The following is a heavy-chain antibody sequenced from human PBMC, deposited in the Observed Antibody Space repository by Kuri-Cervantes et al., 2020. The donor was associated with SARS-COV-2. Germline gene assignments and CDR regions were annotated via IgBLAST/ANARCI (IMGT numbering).Heavy chain of an antibody. J-gene: IGHJ5*02. CDR1: GYTFTSYY. CDR2: INPSGGST. D-gene: IGHD2-2*01. V-gene: IGHV1-46*01. Sequence: ASVKVSCKASGYTFTSYYMHWVRQAPGQGLEWMGIINPSGGSTSYAQKFQGRVTMTRDTSTSTVYMELSRLRSDDTAVYYCARDRCSRTTCYPWFDPWGQGTLVTVYS. CDR3: ARDRCSRTTCYPWFDP.